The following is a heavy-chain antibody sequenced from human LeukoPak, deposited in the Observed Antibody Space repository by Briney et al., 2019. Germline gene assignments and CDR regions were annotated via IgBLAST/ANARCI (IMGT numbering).Heavy chain of an antibody. D-gene: IGHD2-2*02. CDR3: WGVSNQLLYHDY. V-gene: IGHV3-23*01. Sequence: GGSLRLSCAASGFTFSSYAMSWVRQAPGKGLEWVSLISGSGGSTYYADSVKGRFTISRDNSKNTLYLQMNSLRAEDTAVYYCWGVSNQLLYHDYWGQGTLVTVSS. J-gene: IGHJ4*02. CDR2: ISGSGGST. CDR1: GFTFSSYA.